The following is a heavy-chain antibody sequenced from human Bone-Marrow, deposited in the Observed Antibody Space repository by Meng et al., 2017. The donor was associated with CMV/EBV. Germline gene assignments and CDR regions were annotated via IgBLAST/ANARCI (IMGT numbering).Heavy chain of an antibody. CDR3: ARDTTVMRYYDFWSGYPHGMDV. V-gene: IGHV3-21*01. Sequence: GESLKISCAASGFTFSSYSMNWVRQAPGKGLEWVSSISSSSSYIYYADSVKGRFTISRDNAKNSLYLQMNSLRAEDTAVYYCARDTTVMRYYDFWSGYPHGMDVWGQGTTVTVSS. J-gene: IGHJ6*02. D-gene: IGHD3-3*01. CDR1: GFTFSSYS. CDR2: ISSSSSYI.